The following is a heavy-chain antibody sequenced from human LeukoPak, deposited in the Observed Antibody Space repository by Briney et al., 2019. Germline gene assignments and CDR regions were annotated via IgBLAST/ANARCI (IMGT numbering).Heavy chain of an antibody. V-gene: IGHV3-23*01. D-gene: IGHD2-15*01. CDR1: GFTFSNYD. CDR3: AYSLYYYYYGMDV. CDR2: ISGSGGST. J-gene: IGHJ6*02. Sequence: GGSLRLSCEASGFTFSNYDMIWVRQAPGKGLEWVSIISGSGGSTYYGDSVKGRFTISRDNSKNTLYLQMNSLRAEDTAVYYCAYSLYYYYYGMDVWGQGTTVTVSS.